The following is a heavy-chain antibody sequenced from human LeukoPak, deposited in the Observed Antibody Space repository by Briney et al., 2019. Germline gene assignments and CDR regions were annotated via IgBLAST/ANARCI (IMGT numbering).Heavy chain of an antibody. CDR2: ISGSGGST. CDR3: ARDRYNWNDRAAFDI. Sequence: GGSLRLSCAASGFTFSSYGMSWVRQTPGKGLEWVSAISGSGGSTYYADSVKGRFTISRDNSKNTLYLQMNSLRAEDTALYYCARDRYNWNDRAAFDIWGQGTMVTVSS. J-gene: IGHJ3*02. D-gene: IGHD1-1*01. CDR1: GFTFSSYG. V-gene: IGHV3-23*01.